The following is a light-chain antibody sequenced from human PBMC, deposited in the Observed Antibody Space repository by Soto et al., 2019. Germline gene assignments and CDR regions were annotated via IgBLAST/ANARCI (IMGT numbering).Light chain of an antibody. CDR3: SSYTSSNTRVV. Sequence: QSALTQPASGSGSPGQSITISRTGARSDVGAYNFVSWYQQHPDKAPKLMIFDVSTRPSGVSNRFSVSKSGNTPSLTISGLHAEDEADYYCSSYTSSNTRVVFGGGTKLTVL. J-gene: IGLJ2*01. CDR1: RSDVGAYNF. V-gene: IGLV2-14*01. CDR2: DVS.